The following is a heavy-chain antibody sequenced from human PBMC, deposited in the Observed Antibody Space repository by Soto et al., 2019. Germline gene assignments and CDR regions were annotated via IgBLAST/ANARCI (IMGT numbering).Heavy chain of an antibody. CDR2: VSAYNGNT. V-gene: IGHV1-18*04. CDR3: ARPRQPRYYYYGMDV. D-gene: IGHD6-13*01. J-gene: IGHJ6*02. Sequence: ASVNVSCKGSGYTFTSDRISWVRQAPGQGLEWMGWVSAYNGNTNYAQKLQGRVTMTTDTSTSTAYMELRSLRSDDTAVYYCARPRQPRYYYYGMDVWGQGTTVTVSS. CDR1: GYTFTSDR.